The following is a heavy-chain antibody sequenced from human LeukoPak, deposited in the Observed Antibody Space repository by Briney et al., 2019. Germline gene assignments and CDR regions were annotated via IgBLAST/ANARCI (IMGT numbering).Heavy chain of an antibody. D-gene: IGHD6-13*01. J-gene: IGHJ4*02. CDR1: GFTFNTYG. V-gene: IGHV3-30*03. CDR3: ASIPGYSSSFDA. CDR2: ISYDGTNK. Sequence: PGGSLRLSCAVSGFTFNTYGIHWVRQTPNKGLEWVALISYDGTNKYYADSVKGRFTISRDNSKNTLYLQMDSLRAEDTAVYYCASIPGYSSSFDAWGQGTLVTVSS.